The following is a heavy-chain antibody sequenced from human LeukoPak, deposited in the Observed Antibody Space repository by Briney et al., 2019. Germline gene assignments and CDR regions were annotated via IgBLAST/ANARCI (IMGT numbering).Heavy chain of an antibody. CDR1: GDSVSSNSAA. D-gene: IGHD5-24*01. Sequence: SQTLSLTCAISGDSVSSNSAAWGWIRQSPSRGLEWLGRTYYRSKWYNDYAVSVKSRLAINADTSKNQFSLLLHSVTPEDTAVYYCARQGPTWPFDYWGQGTLVTVSS. J-gene: IGHJ4*02. CDR3: ARQGPTWPFDY. V-gene: IGHV6-1*01. CDR2: TYYRSKWYN.